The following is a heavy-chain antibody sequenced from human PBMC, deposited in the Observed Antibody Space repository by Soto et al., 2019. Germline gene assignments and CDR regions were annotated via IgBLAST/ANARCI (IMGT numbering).Heavy chain of an antibody. CDR1: GGSMSSYY. Sequence: SETLSLTCTVSGGSMSSYYWTWLRQSPGKGLEWIGYIYYSGSTYYNPSLKSRVTISVDTSKNQFSLKLSSVTAADTAVYYCARYGADCSSTSCYGYWFDPWGQGTLVTVSS. CDR2: IYYSGST. CDR3: ARYGADCSSTSCYGYWFDP. D-gene: IGHD2-2*01. J-gene: IGHJ5*02. V-gene: IGHV4-59*06.